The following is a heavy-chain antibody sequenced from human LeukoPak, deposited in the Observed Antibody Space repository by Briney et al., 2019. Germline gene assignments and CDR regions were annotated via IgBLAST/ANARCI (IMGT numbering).Heavy chain of an antibody. Sequence: GASVKVSCKASGYTFTSYDINWVRQATGQGLEWMGWMNTGYAQKFQGRVTITRNTSISTAYMELSSLRSEDTAVYYCARGRRENQLLRIGYYYYMDVWGKGTTVTVSS. D-gene: IGHD2-2*01. CDR3: ARGRRENQLLRIGYYYYMDV. CDR2: MNT. J-gene: IGHJ6*03. V-gene: IGHV1-8*03. CDR1: GYTFTSYD.